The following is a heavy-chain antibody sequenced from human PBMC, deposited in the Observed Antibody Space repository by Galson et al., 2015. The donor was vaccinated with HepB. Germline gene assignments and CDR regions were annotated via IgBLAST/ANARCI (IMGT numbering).Heavy chain of an antibody. D-gene: IGHD3-9*01. CDR3: ARGPGILTGYYANWFDP. CDR1: GFTFSSYS. V-gene: IGHV3-48*02. Sequence: SLRLSCAASGFTFSSYSMNWVRQAPGKGLEWVSYISSSSSTIYYADSVKGRFTISRDNAKNSLYLQMNSLRDEDTAVYYCARGPGILTGYYANWFDPWGQGTLVTVSS. J-gene: IGHJ5*02. CDR2: ISSSSSTI.